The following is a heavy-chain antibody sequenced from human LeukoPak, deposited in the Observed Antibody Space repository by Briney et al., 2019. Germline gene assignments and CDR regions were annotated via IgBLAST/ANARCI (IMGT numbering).Heavy chain of an antibody. D-gene: IGHD4-17*01. J-gene: IGHJ4*02. Sequence: GGSLRLSCVASGLDFRSNAMKRVRQAPGKGLEWVAAVSGDGGAYYADSVKGRFTISRDTSKNTLYLQLNSLRAEDTALYYCATLYGDYGSYWGQGTLVTVSS. CDR2: VSGDGGA. V-gene: IGHV3-23*01. CDR3: ATLYGDYGSY. CDR1: GLDFRSNA.